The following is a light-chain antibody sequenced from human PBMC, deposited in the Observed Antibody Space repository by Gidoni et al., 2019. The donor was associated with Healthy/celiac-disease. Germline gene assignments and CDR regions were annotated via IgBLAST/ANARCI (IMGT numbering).Light chain of an antibody. CDR1: QSISSW. CDR2: DAS. CDR3: QQYNSYPKILIT. J-gene: IGKJ5*01. V-gene: IGKV1-5*01. Sequence: DIQMTQSPSTLSASVGDRVTITCRASQSISSWLAWYQQKPGKAPKLLIYDASSLESGVPSRFSGSGSGTEFTLTISSLQPDDFATYYCQQYNSYPKILITFGQGTRLEIK.